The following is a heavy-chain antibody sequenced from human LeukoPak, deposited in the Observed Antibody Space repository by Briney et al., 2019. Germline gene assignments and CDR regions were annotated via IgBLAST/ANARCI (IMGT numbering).Heavy chain of an antibody. D-gene: IGHD3-10*01. J-gene: IGHJ5*02. CDR1: GFTFSSYE. Sequence: GGSLRLSCAASGFTFSSYEMNWVRQAPGKGLEWVSYISSSGSTIYYADSVKGRFTISRDNAKNSLYLQMNRLRAEDTAVYYCARGTYYYGSGTMDPWGQGTLVTVSS. CDR3: ARGTYYYGSGTMDP. CDR2: ISSSGSTI. V-gene: IGHV3-48*03.